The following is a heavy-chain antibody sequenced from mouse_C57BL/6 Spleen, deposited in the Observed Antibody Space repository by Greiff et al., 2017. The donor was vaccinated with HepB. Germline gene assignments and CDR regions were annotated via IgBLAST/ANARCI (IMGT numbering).Heavy chain of an antibody. CDR3: TRDWAFTTVVDWYFDV. CDR1: GFTFSSYA. J-gene: IGHJ1*03. CDR2: ISSGGDYI. Sequence: EVMRVESGEGLVKPGGSLKLSCAASGFTFSSYAMSWVRQTPEKRPEWVAYISSGGDYIYYADTVKGRFTISRDNARNTLYLQMSSLKSEDTAMYYCTRDWAFTTVVDWYFDVWGTGTTVTVSS. V-gene: IGHV5-9-1*02. D-gene: IGHD1-1*01.